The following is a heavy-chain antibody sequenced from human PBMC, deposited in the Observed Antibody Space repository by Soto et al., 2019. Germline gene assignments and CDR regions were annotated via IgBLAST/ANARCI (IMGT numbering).Heavy chain of an antibody. D-gene: IGHD3-9*01. CDR1: GYTFTSYA. J-gene: IGHJ4*02. CDR3: ARDPRYFDWLSLYYFDY. V-gene: IGHV1-3*01. CDR2: INAGNGNT. Sequence: ASVKVSCKASGYTFTSYAMHWVRQAPGQRLEWMGWINAGNGNTKYSQKFQGRVTITRDTSASTAYMELSSLRAEDTAVYYCARDPRYFDWLSLYYFDYWGQGTLVTVSS.